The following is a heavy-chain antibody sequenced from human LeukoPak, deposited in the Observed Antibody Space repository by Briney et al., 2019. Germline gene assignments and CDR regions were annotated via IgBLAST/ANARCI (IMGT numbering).Heavy chain of an antibody. J-gene: IGHJ5*02. V-gene: IGHV5-51*01. D-gene: IGHD3-3*01. CDR2: IYPGDSDT. Sequence: GKSLKISCKGSGYSFTSYWIGWVRQMPGKGLERMGIIYPGDSDTRYSPSFQGQVTISADKSISTAYLQWSSLKASDTAMYYCARLPSSFGVVKNWFDPWGQGTLVTVSS. CDR3: ARLPSSFGVVKNWFDP. CDR1: GYSFTSYW.